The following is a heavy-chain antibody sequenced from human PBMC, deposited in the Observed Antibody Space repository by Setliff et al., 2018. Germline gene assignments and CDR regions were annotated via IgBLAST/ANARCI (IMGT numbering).Heavy chain of an antibody. CDR2: MNPNSGNT. D-gene: IGHD6-13*01. Sequence: ASVKVSCKASGYTFTSYDINWVRQATGQGLEWMGWMNPNSGNTGYAQKFQGRVTMTRNTSISTAYMELSSLRSEDTAVYYCARECYSSSWYGDYYYYYGMDVWGQGTTVTVLL. V-gene: IGHV1-8*02. CDR1: GYTFTSYD. J-gene: IGHJ6*02. CDR3: ARECYSSSWYGDYYYYYGMDV.